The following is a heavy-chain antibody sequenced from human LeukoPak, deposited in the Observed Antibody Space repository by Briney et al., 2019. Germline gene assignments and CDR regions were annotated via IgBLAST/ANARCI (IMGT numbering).Heavy chain of an antibody. CDR1: GYSISSGYY. CDR3: ARVRQQLVSNWFDP. D-gene: IGHD6-13*01. J-gene: IGHJ5*02. V-gene: IGHV4-38-2*02. Sequence: SETLSLTCTVSGYSISSGYYWGWIRQPPGKGLEWIGSIYHSGSTNYNPSLKSRVTISVDTSKNQFSLKPSSVTAADTAVYYCARVRQQLVSNWFDPWGQGTLVTVSS. CDR2: IYHSGST.